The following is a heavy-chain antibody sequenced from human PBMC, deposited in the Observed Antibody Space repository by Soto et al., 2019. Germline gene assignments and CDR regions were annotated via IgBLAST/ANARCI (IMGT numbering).Heavy chain of an antibody. CDR1: GASINSNVHY. CDR3: ARHPFGGYAFDS. D-gene: IGHD3-16*01. V-gene: IGHV4-39*01. CDR2: VFYTGSP. J-gene: IGHJ4*02. Sequence: PSETLSLTCTVSGASINSNVHYWGWVRQSPGKGLEWIASVFYTGSPYHNPSLESRVSISVDTPDNQFSLKVTSVTAADTGIYYCARHPFGGYAFDSWGQGTLVTVSS.